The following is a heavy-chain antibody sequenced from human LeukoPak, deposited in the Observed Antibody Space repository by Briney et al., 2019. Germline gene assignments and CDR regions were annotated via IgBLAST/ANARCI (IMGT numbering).Heavy chain of an antibody. CDR3: AKDIIRKAAAGMNWFDP. Sequence: GGSLRLSCAASGFMFDDYAMHWVRQDPGKGLEWVSGISWNSGSIGYADSVKGRFTISRDNAKNSLYLQMNSLRAEDTALYYCAKDIIRKAAAGMNWFDPWGQGTLVTVSS. CDR1: GFMFDDYA. D-gene: IGHD6-13*01. J-gene: IGHJ5*02. V-gene: IGHV3-9*01. CDR2: ISWNSGSI.